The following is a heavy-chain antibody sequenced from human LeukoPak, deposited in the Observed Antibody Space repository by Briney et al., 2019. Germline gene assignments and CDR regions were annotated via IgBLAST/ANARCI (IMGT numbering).Heavy chain of an antibody. Sequence: GGSLRLSCAASGFTVSRYSMHWVRQAPGKGLEYVSAISYDGDRTYYANSVKGRFTISRDNSKSTLSLQMNSLRAEDTAVYYCALERYSSGWSFDYWGQGTLVTVSS. D-gene: IGHD6-19*01. CDR1: GFTVSRYS. CDR3: ALERYSSGWSFDY. CDR2: ISYDGDRT. J-gene: IGHJ4*02. V-gene: IGHV3-64*01.